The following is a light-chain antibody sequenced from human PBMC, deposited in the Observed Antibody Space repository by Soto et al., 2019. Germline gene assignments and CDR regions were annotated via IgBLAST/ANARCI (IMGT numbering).Light chain of an antibody. CDR3: QQYNSYDMWT. CDR2: GAS. CDR1: QSISRG. V-gene: IGKV1-5*01. J-gene: IGKJ1*01. Sequence: DIQMTQSPSTLSASVGDRVTITCRASQSISRGLAWYQQKSGKAPKLLIYGASSLERGVPSRFSGSGSGTEFTLTISSLQPDDFATYYCQQYNSYDMWTFGQGPKVEIK.